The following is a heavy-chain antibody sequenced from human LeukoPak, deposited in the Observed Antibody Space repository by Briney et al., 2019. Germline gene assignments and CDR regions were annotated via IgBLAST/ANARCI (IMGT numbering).Heavy chain of an antibody. Sequence: ASVKVSCKASGYTFTSYYMHWVRQAPEQGLEWMGIINPSGGSTSYAQKFQGRVTMTRDTSTSTVYMELSSLRSEDTAVYYCARRNPGIVATIPGFEYYFDYWGQGTLVTVSS. V-gene: IGHV1-46*01. CDR1: GYTFTSYY. CDR3: ARRNPGIVATIPGFEYYFDY. CDR2: INPSGGST. J-gene: IGHJ4*02. D-gene: IGHD5-12*01.